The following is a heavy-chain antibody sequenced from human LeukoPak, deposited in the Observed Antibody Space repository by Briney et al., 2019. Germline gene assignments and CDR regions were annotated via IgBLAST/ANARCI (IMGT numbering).Heavy chain of an antibody. CDR2: IYTSGNT. CDR3: ARVFGGPVSRRFDP. J-gene: IGHJ5*02. CDR1: GDSISSDINY. V-gene: IGHV4-61*02. Sequence: SETLSLTCTVSGDSISSDINYWSWIRQPAGKGLEWIGRIYTSGNTNYNPSLKSRVTISVDTSKNQFSLKLSSVTAADTAVYYCARVFGGPVSRRFDPWGQGTLVTVSS. D-gene: IGHD4-23*01.